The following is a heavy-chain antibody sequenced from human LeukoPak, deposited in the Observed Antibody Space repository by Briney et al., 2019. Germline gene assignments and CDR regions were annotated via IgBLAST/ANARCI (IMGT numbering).Heavy chain of an antibody. CDR2: ISSSGSTI. V-gene: IGHV3-48*03. CDR3: ARDSDRDYFDY. J-gene: IGHJ4*02. CDR1: GFTFSSYE. Sequence: EPGGSLRLSCAASGFTFSSYEMNWVRQAPGKGLEWVSYISSSGSTIYYADSVKGRFTISRDNAKNSLYLQMNSLRAEDTAVYYCARDSDRDYFDYWGQGTLVTVSS. D-gene: IGHD3-10*01.